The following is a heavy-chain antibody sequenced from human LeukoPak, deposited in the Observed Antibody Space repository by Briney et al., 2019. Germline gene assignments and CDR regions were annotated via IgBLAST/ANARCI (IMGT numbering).Heavy chain of an antibody. D-gene: IGHD3-9*01. CDR3: ARGNKRYFDWLLPAGDY. CDR1: GYTFTSYD. CDR2: MNPNSGNT. V-gene: IGHV1-8*01. J-gene: IGHJ4*02. Sequence: GASVKVSCKASGYTFTSYDINWVRQATGQGLEWMGWMNPNSGNTGYAQKFQGRVTMTRHTFISTAYMELSSLRSEDTAVYYCARGNKRYFDWLLPAGDYWGQGTLVTVSS.